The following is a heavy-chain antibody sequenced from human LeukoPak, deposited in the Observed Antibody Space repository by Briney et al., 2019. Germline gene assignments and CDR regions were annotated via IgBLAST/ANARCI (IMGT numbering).Heavy chain of an antibody. Sequence: SETLSLTCAVYGGSFSGYYWSWIRQPPGKGLEWIGEINHSGITNYNPSLKSPVTISVDTSQNQFSLKLSSVTAADTAVYYCARRPEPQRGSHYTNYYYYYMDVWGKGTTVTISS. J-gene: IGHJ6*03. CDR2: INHSGIT. V-gene: IGHV4-34*01. CDR3: ARRPEPQRGSHYTNYYYYYMDV. CDR1: GGSFSGYY. D-gene: IGHD1-26*01.